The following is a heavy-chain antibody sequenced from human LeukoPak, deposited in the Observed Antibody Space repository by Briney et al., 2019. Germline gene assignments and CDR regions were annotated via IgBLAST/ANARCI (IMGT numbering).Heavy chain of an antibody. D-gene: IGHD3-16*02. Sequence: GGSLRLSCAASGFTFDDYTTHWVRQAPGKGLEWVSGISWNSGSIGYADSVKGRFTISRDNAKNSLYLQMNSLRAEDTAVYYCARDRSLTFNYVWESYRPLQPVDYWGQGTLVTVSS. V-gene: IGHV3-9*01. CDR3: ARDRSLTFNYVWESYRPLQPVDY. J-gene: IGHJ4*02. CDR2: ISWNSGSI. CDR1: GFTFDDYT.